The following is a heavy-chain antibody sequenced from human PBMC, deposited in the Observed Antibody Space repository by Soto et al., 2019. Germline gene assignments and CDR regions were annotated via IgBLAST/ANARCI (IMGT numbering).Heavy chain of an antibody. D-gene: IGHD3-22*01. J-gene: IGHJ6*02. V-gene: IGHV3-23*01. CDR2: ISGSGGRT. CDR3: VGYDPFDV. Sequence: EVQLLESGGGLIQPGGSLRLSCAASGFTFSNNAMSWVRQAPGKGLEWVSSISGSGGRTDSADSVKGRFTISRDSFNNSSYLQMNSLCAEDTAVYYCVGYDPFDVWGQGATVTVSS. CDR1: GFTFSNNA.